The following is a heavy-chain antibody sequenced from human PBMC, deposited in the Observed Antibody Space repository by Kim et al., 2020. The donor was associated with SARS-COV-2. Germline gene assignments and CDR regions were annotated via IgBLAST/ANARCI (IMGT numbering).Heavy chain of an antibody. V-gene: IGHV4-59*01. CDR2: IYNSWST. CDR1: GASISRYY. CDR3: AKSLDYSYYMDV. Sequence: SETLSLTCTVSGASISRYYWSWIRQSPGKGLEWMGYIYNSWSTNYNPSLKSRVTISLDTSKNHFSLKLRSVTAADTAVYFCAKSLDYSYYMDVWGEGTTV. J-gene: IGHJ6*03.